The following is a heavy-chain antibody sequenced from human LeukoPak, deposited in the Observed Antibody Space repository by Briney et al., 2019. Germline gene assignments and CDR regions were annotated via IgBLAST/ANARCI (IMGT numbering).Heavy chain of an antibody. J-gene: IGHJ3*02. CDR2: IYYSGST. CDR1: GGSISSYY. CDR3: ARTPGGSSIQDAFDI. D-gene: IGHD2-2*01. V-gene: IGHV4-59*01. Sequence: ASETLSLTCTVSGGSISSYYWSWIRQPPGKGLEWIGYIYYSGSTNYNPSLKSRVTISVDTSKNQFSLKLSSVTAVDTAVYYCARTPGGSSIQDAFDIWGQGTMVTVSS.